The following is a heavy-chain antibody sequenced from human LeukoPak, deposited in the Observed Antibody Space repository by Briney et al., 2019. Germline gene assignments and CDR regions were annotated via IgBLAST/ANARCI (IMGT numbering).Heavy chain of an antibody. D-gene: IGHD6-19*01. J-gene: IGHJ4*02. CDR1: GGSITRSNYY. CDR3: ARERAGAGNEIRFDY. Sequence: SETLSLTCTVSGGSITRSNYYWGWIRQPPGKGLEWIGSISYSGRTYDNPSLKSRVTISVDTSQKQFSLKLSSVTAADTAMYYCARERAGAGNEIRFDYWGSGTLVTVSS. V-gene: IGHV4-39*02. CDR2: ISYSGRT.